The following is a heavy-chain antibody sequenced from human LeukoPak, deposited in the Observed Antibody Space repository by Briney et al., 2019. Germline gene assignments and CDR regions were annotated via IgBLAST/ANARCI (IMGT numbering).Heavy chain of an antibody. CDR2: ISSSSSYI. V-gene: IGHV3-21*01. J-gene: IGHJ4*02. Sequence: KPGGSLRLSCAASGFTLSSYSMNWVRQAPGKGLEWVSSISSSSSYIYYADSVKGRFTISRDNAKNSLYLQMNSLRAEDTAVYYCARDIDYYGSGSYQSNRQLIDYWGQGTLVTVSS. CDR1: GFTLSSYS. CDR3: ARDIDYYGSGSYQSNRQLIDY. D-gene: IGHD3-10*01.